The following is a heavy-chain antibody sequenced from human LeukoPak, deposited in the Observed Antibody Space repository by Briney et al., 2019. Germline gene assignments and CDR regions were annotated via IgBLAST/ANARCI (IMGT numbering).Heavy chain of an antibody. Sequence: ASVRVSCKASGYTFTSYGIIWVRQAPGQGLEWMGWFSTDNGNTHYAQKFQGWVTMTRDTSISTAYMELSRLRSDDTAVYYCAREEGSSFPEVYFDYWGQGTLSPSP. V-gene: IGHV1-18*04. D-gene: IGHD6-13*01. CDR3: AREEGSSFPEVYFDY. J-gene: IGHJ4*02. CDR2: FSTDNGNT. CDR1: GYTFTSYG.